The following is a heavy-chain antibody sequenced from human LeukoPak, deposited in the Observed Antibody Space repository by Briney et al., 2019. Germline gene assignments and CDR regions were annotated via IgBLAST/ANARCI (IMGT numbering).Heavy chain of an antibody. V-gene: IGHV4-59*13. CDR2: IYYSGTT. J-gene: IGHJ6*02. CDR3: AREDPQTRVPEGMDV. D-gene: IGHD4/OR15-4a*01. CDR1: GGSIRYYY. Sequence: MPSETLSLTCTVSGGSIRYYYWSWIRQSTGKGLEWIGSIYYSGTTNYNPSLKSRVTISVDTSKNQFSLQLRSVTAADSAVYYCAREDPQTRVPEGMDVWGQGTTVTVSS.